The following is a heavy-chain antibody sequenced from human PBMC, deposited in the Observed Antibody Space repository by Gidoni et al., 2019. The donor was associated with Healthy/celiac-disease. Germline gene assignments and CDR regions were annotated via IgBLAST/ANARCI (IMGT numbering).Heavy chain of an antibody. CDR1: GGSISSGGYY. CDR2: IYYSGCT. D-gene: IGHD2-15*01. Sequence: QVQLQESGPGLVKPSQTLSLTCTVSGGSISSGGYYWSWIGQTPGKGLEWIGYIYYSGCTYYNPSLKSLVTISVDTSKNQFSLKLSSVTAADTAVYYCARDTGEIGYCSGGSCYSGYYYGMDVWGQGTTVTVSS. CDR3: ARDTGEIGYCSGGSCYSGYYYGMDV. V-gene: IGHV4-31*01. J-gene: IGHJ6*02.